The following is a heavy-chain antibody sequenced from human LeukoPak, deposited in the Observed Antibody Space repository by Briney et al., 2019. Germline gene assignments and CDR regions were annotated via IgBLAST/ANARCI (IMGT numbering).Heavy chain of an antibody. CDR1: GVSMSACY. Sequence: SETLSLTCTVSGVSMSACYWTWIRQPPGKGLEWIGYIYHSGSTNYNPSLRSRVTISVDTSKNQFSLKLSAVTAADTAVYYCAGDYGGFEGVMDVWGQGITVTVSS. D-gene: IGHD4-23*01. V-gene: IGHV4-59*08. CDR2: IYHSGST. J-gene: IGHJ6*02. CDR3: AGDYGGFEGVMDV.